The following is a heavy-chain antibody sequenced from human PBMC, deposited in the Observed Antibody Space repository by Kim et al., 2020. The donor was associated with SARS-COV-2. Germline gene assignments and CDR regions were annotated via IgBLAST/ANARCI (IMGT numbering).Heavy chain of an antibody. J-gene: IGHJ4*02. CDR3: TYTVTTLTFDY. D-gene: IGHD4-17*01. Sequence: TYYNPSLKSRVTISVDTSKSQFSLKLSSVTAADTAVYYCTYTVTTLTFDYWGQGTLVTVSS. V-gene: IGHV4-39*07. CDR2: T.